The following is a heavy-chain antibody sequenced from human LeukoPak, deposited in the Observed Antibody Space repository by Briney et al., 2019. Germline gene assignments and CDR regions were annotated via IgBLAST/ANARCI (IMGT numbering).Heavy chain of an antibody. CDR2: IIPIFGTA. D-gene: IGHD1-1*01. Sequence: ASVKVSCKASGGTFSSYAISWVRQAPGQGLEWMGGIIPIFGTANYAQKFQGRVTITADESASTAYMELSSLRSEDTAVYYCARGRMAGTYVFDYWGQGTLVTVSS. J-gene: IGHJ4*02. V-gene: IGHV1-69*13. CDR1: GGTFSSYA. CDR3: ARGRMAGTYVFDY.